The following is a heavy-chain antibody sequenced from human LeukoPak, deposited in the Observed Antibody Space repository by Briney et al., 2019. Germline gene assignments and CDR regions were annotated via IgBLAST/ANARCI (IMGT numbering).Heavy chain of an antibody. Sequence: PSETLSLTCTVSGGSISSSSYYWGWIRQPPGKGLEWIGSIYYSGSTYYNPSLKSRVTISVDTSKNQFSLKLSSVTAADTAVYYCASTFDGSTNYYYYMDVWGKGTTVTISS. CDR1: GGSISSSSYY. CDR3: ASTFDGSTNYYYYMDV. V-gene: IGHV4-39*07. D-gene: IGHD3-10*01. J-gene: IGHJ6*03. CDR2: IYYSGST.